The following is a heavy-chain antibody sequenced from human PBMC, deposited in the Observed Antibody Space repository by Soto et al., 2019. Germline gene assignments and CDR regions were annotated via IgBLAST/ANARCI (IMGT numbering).Heavy chain of an antibody. CDR1: RGCISSYY. D-gene: IGHD3-22*01. Sequence: ETLALSCTVSRGCISSYYWSWIRQPPGKGLEWIGYIYYSVNTNYNPSLKGRVTISVDRFKNQFSLKLSSVTAADTAVYYCAGGAPVVNAYSGQGTLVTVSS. CDR2: IYYSVNT. CDR3: AGGAPVVNAY. V-gene: IGHV4-59*12. J-gene: IGHJ4*02.